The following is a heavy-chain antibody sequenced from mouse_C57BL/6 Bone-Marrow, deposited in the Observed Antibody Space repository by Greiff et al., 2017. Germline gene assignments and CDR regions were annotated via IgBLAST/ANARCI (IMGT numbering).Heavy chain of an antibody. J-gene: IGHJ3*01. Sequence: VQLQQSGAELARPGASVKLSCTASGYTFTSYGISWVKQRTGQGLEWIGEIYPRSGNTYYNEKFKGKATLTADKSSSTAYMELRSLTSEDSAVYFCARWDDYDPAWFAYWGQGTLVTVSA. CDR3: ARWDDYDPAWFAY. CDR1: GYTFTSYG. D-gene: IGHD2-4*01. CDR2: IYPRSGNT. V-gene: IGHV1-81*01.